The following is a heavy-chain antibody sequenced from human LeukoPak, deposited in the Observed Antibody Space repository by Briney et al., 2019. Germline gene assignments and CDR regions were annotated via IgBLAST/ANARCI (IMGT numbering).Heavy chain of an antibody. J-gene: IGHJ4*02. Sequence: PGGSLRLSCAASGFTVSSNYMSWVRQAPGKGLEWVSVIYSGGSTYYADSVKGRFTISRDNSKNMLYLQMNSLRAEDTAVYYCALHGSHYYDSSGTFDYWGQGTLVTVSS. CDR1: GFTVSSNY. CDR3: ALHGSHYYDSSGTFDY. V-gene: IGHV3-53*01. CDR2: IYSGGST. D-gene: IGHD3-22*01.